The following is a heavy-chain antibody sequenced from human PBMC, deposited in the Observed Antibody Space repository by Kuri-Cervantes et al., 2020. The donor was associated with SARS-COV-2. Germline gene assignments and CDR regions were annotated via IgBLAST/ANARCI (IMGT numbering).Heavy chain of an antibody. Sequence: GSLRLSCTVSGGSISSSSYYWGWIRQPPGKGLEWIGSIYYSGSTYYNPSLKSRVTISVDTSKNQFSLKLSSVTAADTAVYYCASLLSYYDYVWGSYRYCYFDYWGQGTLVTVSS. CDR1: GGSISSSSYY. D-gene: IGHD3-16*02. CDR3: ASLLSYYDYVWGSYRYCYFDY. J-gene: IGHJ4*02. CDR2: IYYSGST. V-gene: IGHV4-39*01.